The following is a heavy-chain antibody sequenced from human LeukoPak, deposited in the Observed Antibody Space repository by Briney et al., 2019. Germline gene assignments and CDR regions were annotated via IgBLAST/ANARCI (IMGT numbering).Heavy chain of an antibody. CDR1: GGSFSGYY. CDR3: ARESTVTRYFDL. V-gene: IGHV4-34*01. D-gene: IGHD4-17*01. J-gene: IGHJ2*01. Sequence: SETLSLTCAVYGGSFSGYYWSWIRQPPGKGLEWIGEINHSGSTNYNPSLKSRVTISVDTSKNQFSLELSSVTAADTAVYYCARESTVTRYFDLWGRGTLVTVSS. CDR2: INHSGST.